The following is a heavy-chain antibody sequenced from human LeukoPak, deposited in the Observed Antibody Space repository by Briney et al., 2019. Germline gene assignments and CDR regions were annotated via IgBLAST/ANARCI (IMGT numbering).Heavy chain of an antibody. Sequence: LSLTCAVYGGSFSGYYWSWIRQPPGKGLEWVSYISSSGSTIYYADSVKGRFTISRDNAKNSLYLQMNSLRAEDAAVYYCARDLVAFDYWGQGTLVTVSS. CDR1: GGSFSGYY. D-gene: IGHD2-15*01. CDR2: ISSSGSTI. J-gene: IGHJ4*02. CDR3: ARDLVAFDY. V-gene: IGHV3-11*04.